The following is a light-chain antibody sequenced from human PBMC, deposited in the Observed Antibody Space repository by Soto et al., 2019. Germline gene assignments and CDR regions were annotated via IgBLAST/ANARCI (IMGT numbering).Light chain of an antibody. CDR3: NSYTSTYTFV. Sequence: QSVLTQPSSLSVSPGQSITISFTGTSSDVGGYNYVSCYQQHPGKAPKLMIYEVNNRPSEVSNRFSGSKSGNTASLTISGLQPEDEADYYCNSYTSTYTFVLGTGPKVTVL. V-gene: IGLV2-14*01. J-gene: IGLJ1*01. CDR1: SSDVGGYNY. CDR2: EVN.